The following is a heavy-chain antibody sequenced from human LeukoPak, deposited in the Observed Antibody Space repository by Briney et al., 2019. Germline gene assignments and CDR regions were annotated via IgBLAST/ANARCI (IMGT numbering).Heavy chain of an antibody. D-gene: IGHD3-22*01. CDR2: ISSSGEFT. CDR1: GFTFSSYW. J-gene: IGHJ4*02. Sequence: PGGSLRLSCAASGFTFSSYWMHWVRQAPGKGLEWVSSISSSGEFTFYADSVKGRFTIFRDNSRYTLYLQMNSLRAEDAAMYYCVKDRPNYYESNGDYYKRDGDFWGQGTLVTVSA. V-gene: IGHV3-23*01. CDR3: VKDRPNYYESNGDYYKRDGDF.